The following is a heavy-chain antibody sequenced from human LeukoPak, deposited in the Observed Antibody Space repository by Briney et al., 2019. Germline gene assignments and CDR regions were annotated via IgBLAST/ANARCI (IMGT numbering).Heavy chain of an antibody. D-gene: IGHD2-15*01. Sequence: PGGSLILSCAASGFTFSGSPILWVRQASGKGLEWVGRIRSKADNYATAYAASVQGRCTISRDDSKSTAYLQLNSLKTEDTAVYYCAKMGRGPYCSGGSCWGQGTLVTVSS. CDR2: IRSKADNYAT. CDR3: AKMGRGPYCSGGSC. V-gene: IGHV3-73*01. J-gene: IGHJ4*02. CDR1: GFTFSGSP.